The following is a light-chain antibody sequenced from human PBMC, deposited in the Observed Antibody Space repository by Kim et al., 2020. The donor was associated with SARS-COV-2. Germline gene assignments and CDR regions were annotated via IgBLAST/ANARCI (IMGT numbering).Light chain of an antibody. V-gene: IGLV1-44*01. CDR3: ASWDDSLSGVL. CDR2: TDT. J-gene: IGLJ3*02. Sequence: VTISCSGARSNIGTNTVNWYQQFPGAAPRLLIFTDTQRPSGVPDRFSGSRSGASASASLAISGLQSEDEADYYCASWDDSLSGVLFGGGTQLTVL. CDR1: RSNIGTNT.